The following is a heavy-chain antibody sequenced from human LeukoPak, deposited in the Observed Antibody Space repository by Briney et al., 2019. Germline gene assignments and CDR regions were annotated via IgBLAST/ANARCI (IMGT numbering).Heavy chain of an antibody. V-gene: IGHV4-61*05. CDR2: IYYSGST. CDR3: ARHVPYYDSDFSAWGMDV. CDR1: GGSISSSSYY. J-gene: IGHJ6*02. D-gene: IGHD3-16*01. Sequence: SETLSLTCTVSGGSISSSSYYWGWIRQPPGKGLEWIGYIYYSGSTNYNPSLKSRVTISVDTSKNQFSLKLSSVTAADTAVYYCARHVPYYDSDFSAWGMDVWGQGTTVTVSS.